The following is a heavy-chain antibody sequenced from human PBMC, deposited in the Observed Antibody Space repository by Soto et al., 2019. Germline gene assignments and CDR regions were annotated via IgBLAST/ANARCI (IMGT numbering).Heavy chain of an antibody. V-gene: IGHV3-74*01. Sequence: EVQVVEAGGDLVQPGGSLRLSCAASGFTFSSYWMHWVRQAPGKGLVWVSRIIPAGTSTYYADSVKGRFTISRDNAKNTVYLQMNSLTAEDTAVYYCARCLDGGHYGFANWGQGTLVTVSS. CDR3: ARCLDGGHYGFAN. CDR1: GFTFSSYW. D-gene: IGHD4-17*01. CDR2: IIPAGTST. J-gene: IGHJ4*02.